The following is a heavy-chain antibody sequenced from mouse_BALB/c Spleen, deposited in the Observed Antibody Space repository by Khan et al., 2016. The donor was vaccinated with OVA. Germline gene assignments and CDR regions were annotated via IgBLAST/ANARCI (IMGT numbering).Heavy chain of an antibody. CDR1: GYSITSDYA. V-gene: IGHV3-2*02. CDR3: GKDYGRSYFFFDY. CDR2: ITYSGSI. D-gene: IGHD1-1*01. J-gene: IGHJ2*01. Sequence: EVQLQESGPGLVKPSQSLSLTCTVTGYSITSDYAWNWIRQFPGNKLEWMAYITYSGSIGYNPSLKSRISITRDTSKNQFFLQLNSVTTEDTATYFCGKDYGRSYFFFDYWGQGTTLTVSS.